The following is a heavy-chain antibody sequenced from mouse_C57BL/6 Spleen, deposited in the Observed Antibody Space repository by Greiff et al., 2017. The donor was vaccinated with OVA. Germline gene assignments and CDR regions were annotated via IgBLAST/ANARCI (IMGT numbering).Heavy chain of an antibody. CDR2: INPSNGGT. CDR3: ARSGTVVATPFDY. D-gene: IGHD1-1*01. J-gene: IGHJ2*01. V-gene: IGHV1-53*01. Sequence: VKLQQPGTELVKPGASVKLSCKASGYTFTSYWMHWVKQRPGQGLEWIGNINPSNGGTNYNEKFKSKATLTVDKSSSTAYMQLSSLTSEDSAVYYCARSGTVVATPFDYWGQGTTLTVSS. CDR1: GYTFTSYW.